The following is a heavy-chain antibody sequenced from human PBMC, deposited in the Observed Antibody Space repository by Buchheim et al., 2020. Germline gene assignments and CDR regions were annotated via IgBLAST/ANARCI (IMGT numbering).Heavy chain of an antibody. CDR2: ISYDGSNK. CDR3: AKAVCNSNPFDY. CDR1: GFTFSSYG. Sequence: QVQLVESGGGVVQPGRSLRLSCAASGFTFSSYGMHWVRQAPGKGLEWVAVISYDGSNKYYADSVKGRFTISRDNSKNTLYLQMNSLRAEDTAVYYCAKAVCNSNPFDYWGQGTL. V-gene: IGHV3-30*18. D-gene: IGHD2/OR15-2a*01. J-gene: IGHJ4*02.